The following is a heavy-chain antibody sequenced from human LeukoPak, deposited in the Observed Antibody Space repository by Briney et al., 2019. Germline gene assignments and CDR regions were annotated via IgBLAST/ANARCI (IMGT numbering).Heavy chain of an antibody. CDR1: GFTVSSTY. V-gene: IGHV3-66*01. CDR3: APLPLGEVFDI. Sequence: GGSLRLSCAASGFTVSSTYMSWVRQAPGKGLEWVSVIYSGGTTYYADSVKGRFTISRDNSKNTMYLQMNSLRVEDTAVYYCAPLPLGEVFDIWGQGTTVSVSS. CDR2: IYSGGTT. D-gene: IGHD4-17*01. J-gene: IGHJ3*02.